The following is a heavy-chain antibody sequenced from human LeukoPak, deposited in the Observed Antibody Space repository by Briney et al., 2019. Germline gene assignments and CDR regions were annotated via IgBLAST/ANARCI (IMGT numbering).Heavy chain of an antibody. J-gene: IGHJ5*02. CDR3: AKEYLVVAAAVSWFDP. V-gene: IGHV3-23*01. D-gene: IGHD2-15*01. CDR1: GFTFSSYA. CDR2: ISGSGGST. Sequence: PGGSLRLSCAASGFTFSSYAMSWVRQAPGKGLEWVSAISGSGGSTYYADFVKGRFTISRDNSKNTLYLQMNSLRAEDTAVYYCAKEYLVVAAAVSWFDPWGQGTLVTVSS.